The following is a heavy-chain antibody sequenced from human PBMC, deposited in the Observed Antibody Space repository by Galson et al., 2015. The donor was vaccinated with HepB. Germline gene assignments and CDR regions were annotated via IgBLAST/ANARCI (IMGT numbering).Heavy chain of an antibody. D-gene: IGHD2-2*01. CDR2: ISYDGSNK. CDR3: ARYCSSTSCYSALSWDYYYYGMDV. CDR1: GFTFSSYA. Sequence: SLRLSCAASGFTFSSYAMHWVRQAPGKGLEWVAVISYDGSNKYYADSVKGRFTISRDNSKNTLYLQMNSLRAEDTAVYYCARYCSSTSCYSALSWDYYYYGMDVWGQGTTVTVSS. V-gene: IGHV3-30-3*01. J-gene: IGHJ6*02.